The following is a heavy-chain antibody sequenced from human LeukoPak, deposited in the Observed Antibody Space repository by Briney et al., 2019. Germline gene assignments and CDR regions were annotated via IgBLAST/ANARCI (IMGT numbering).Heavy chain of an antibody. CDR1: GGTFSSYA. V-gene: IGHV1-69*13. D-gene: IGHD2/OR15-2a*01. CDR2: IIPIFGTA. Sequence: GASVKVSCKASGGTFSSYAISWVRQAPGQGLEWMGGIIPIFGTANYAQKFQGRVTIAADESTSTAYMELSSLRSEDTAVYYCARGWFSQYFFHYFDYWGQGTLVTVSS. CDR3: ARGWFSQYFFHYFDY. J-gene: IGHJ4*02.